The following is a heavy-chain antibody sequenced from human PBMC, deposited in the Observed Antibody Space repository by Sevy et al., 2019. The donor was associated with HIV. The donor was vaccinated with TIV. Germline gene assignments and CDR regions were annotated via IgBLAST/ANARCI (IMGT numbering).Heavy chain of an antibody. CDR2: FSFGCGRI. CDR1: GFTFSKYS. CDR3: SREGCTKPHDY. J-gene: IGHJ4*02. D-gene: IGHD2-8*01. Sequence: GGSLRLSCEASGFTFSKYSMSWVRQAPGKGLEWVSTFSFGCGRINYANSVKGRFTISRDDSKNTLYLQMNSLRAEDTAVYYCSREGCTKPHDYWGQGTLVTVSS. V-gene: IGHV3-23*01.